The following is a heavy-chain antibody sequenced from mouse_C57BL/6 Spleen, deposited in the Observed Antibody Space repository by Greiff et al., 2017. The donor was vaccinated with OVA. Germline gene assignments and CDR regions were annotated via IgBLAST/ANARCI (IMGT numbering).Heavy chain of an antibody. CDR1: GFNIKNTY. D-gene: IGHD2-4*01. Sequence: LMESVAELVRPGASVKLSCTASGFNIKNTYMHWVKQRPEQGLEWIGRIDPANGNTKYAPKFQGKATITADTSSNTAYLQLSSLTSEDTAIYYCARPYDYEEVWYFDVWGTGTTVTVSS. CDR2: IDPANGNT. J-gene: IGHJ1*03. CDR3: ARPYDYEEVWYFDV. V-gene: IGHV14-3*01.